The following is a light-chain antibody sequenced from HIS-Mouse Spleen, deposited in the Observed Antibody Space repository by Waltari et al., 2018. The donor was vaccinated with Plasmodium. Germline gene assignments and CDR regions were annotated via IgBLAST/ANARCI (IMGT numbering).Light chain of an antibody. J-gene: IGKJ3*01. CDR1: QDISNY. V-gene: IGKV1-33*01. Sequence: DIQMTQSPSSLSASVGDRVTITCQASQDISNYLNWSQQKPGKAPKLLIYDASNLETGVPSRFSGSGSGTDVTFTISSLQPEDIATYYCQQYDNLPPGFTFGPGTKVDIK. CDR3: QQYDNLPPGFT. CDR2: DAS.